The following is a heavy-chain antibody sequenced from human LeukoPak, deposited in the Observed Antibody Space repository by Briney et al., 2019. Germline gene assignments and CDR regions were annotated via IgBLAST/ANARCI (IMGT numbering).Heavy chain of an antibody. J-gene: IGHJ3*02. CDR2: MNANSGNT. V-gene: IGHV1-8*03. CDR1: GYTFTNYD. CDR3: ALSLLNAFDT. Sequence: GASVRVSCTASGYTFTNYDINWVRQAPGQGLEWMGWMNANSGNTGYAQNVQGRVTITRNTSISTPYMELSSLRSENTAVYYCALSLLNAFDTWGQGTLVTVSS.